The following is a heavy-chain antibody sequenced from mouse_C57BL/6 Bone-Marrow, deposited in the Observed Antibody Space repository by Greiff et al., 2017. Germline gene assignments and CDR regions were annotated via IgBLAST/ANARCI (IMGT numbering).Heavy chain of an antibody. CDR2: IHPNSGST. J-gene: IGHJ2*01. CDR1: GYTFTSYW. D-gene: IGHD1-1*01. V-gene: IGHV1-64*01. CDR3: ARRAIGFYYYGSRPDYFDY. Sequence: QVQLQQPGAELVKPGASVKLSCKASGYTFTSYWMHWVKQRPGQGLEWIGMIHPNSGSTNYNEKFKSKATLTVDKSSSTAYMQLSSLTSEDSAVYYCARRAIGFYYYGSRPDYFDYWGQGTTLTVSS.